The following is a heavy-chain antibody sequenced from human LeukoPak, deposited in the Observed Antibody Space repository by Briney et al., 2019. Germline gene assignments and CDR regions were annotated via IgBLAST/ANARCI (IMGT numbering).Heavy chain of an antibody. CDR3: ARDISRSPREY. D-gene: IGHD3-9*01. V-gene: IGHV3-11*06. CDR1: GFTFSDYY. CDR2: ISTTSGFT. J-gene: IGHJ4*02. Sequence: GGSLRLSCAASGFTFSDYYMSWIRQAPGKGLEWISYISTTSGFTKYADSVKGRFTISRDNAKNTLYLQMNSLGVEDTAVYYCARDISRSPREYWGQGTLVIVSS.